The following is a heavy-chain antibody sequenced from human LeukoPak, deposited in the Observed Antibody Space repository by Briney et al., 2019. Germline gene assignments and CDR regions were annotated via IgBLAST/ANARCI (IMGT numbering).Heavy chain of an antibody. CDR2: ISYDGSNK. Sequence: GGSLRLSCAASGFTFSSYAMHWVRQAPGKGLEWVAVISYDGSNKYYADSVKSRFTISRDNSKNTLYLQMNSLRAEDTAMYYCARETGSAVGSTDFDYWGQGTLVTVSS. D-gene: IGHD4-17*01. CDR3: ARETGSAVGSTDFDY. J-gene: IGHJ4*02. V-gene: IGHV3-30-3*01. CDR1: GFTFSSYA.